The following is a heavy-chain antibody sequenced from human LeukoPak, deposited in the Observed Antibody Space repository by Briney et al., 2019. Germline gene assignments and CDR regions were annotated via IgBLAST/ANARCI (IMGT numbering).Heavy chain of an antibody. J-gene: IGHJ4*02. CDR3: ARHGGAYGDYWYYFDY. V-gene: IGHV4-59*08. CDR1: GGSISSYY. Sequence: SETLSLTCTVSGGSISSYYWTWIRQPPGKGLEWIGYIYYSGSTNYNPSLKSRVTTSVDTSKNQFSLKLSSVTAADTAMYYCARHGGAYGDYWYYFDYWGQGTLVTVSS. D-gene: IGHD4-17*01. CDR2: IYYSGST.